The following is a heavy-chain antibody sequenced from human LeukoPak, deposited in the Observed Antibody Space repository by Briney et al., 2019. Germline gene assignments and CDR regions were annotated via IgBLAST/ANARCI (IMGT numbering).Heavy chain of an antibody. J-gene: IGHJ5*02. D-gene: IGHD6-19*01. V-gene: IGHV4-61*02. CDR2: IYTSGST. Sequence: SETLSLTCTVSGGSISSLNYHWTWIRQPAGKRLELIGRIYTSGSTNYSPSFKSRVTISIDTSKNQFSLKLSSVTAADTAVYYCARDPGGSGPASWGPGTLVTVSS. CDR3: ARDPGGSGPAS. CDR1: GGSISSLNYH.